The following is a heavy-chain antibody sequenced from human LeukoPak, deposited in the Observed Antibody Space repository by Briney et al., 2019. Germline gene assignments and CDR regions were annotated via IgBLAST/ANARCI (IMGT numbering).Heavy chain of an antibody. Sequence: SETLSLTCAVYGGSFSGYYWNWIRQPPGKGLEWIGEINHSGSTNYNPSLKSRVTISVDTSKNQFSLKLSSVTAADTAVYYCAAGYPFYWGQGTLVTVSS. V-gene: IGHV4-34*01. D-gene: IGHD6-13*01. CDR1: GGSFSGYY. CDR2: INHSGST. J-gene: IGHJ4*02. CDR3: AAGYPFY.